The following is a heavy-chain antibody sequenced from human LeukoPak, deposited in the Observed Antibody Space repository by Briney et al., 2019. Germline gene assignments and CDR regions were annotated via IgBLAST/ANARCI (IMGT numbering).Heavy chain of an antibody. V-gene: IGHV3-30*18. CDR2: ISYDGSNR. CDR3: AKEGVNVWGSYEAYGMDV. Sequence: GGSLRLSCVASGFTFSSYGMHWVRQAPGKGLEWEAFISYDGSNRYYVDSVKGRFTISRDNSKNTLYLQMNSLRAEDTAVYYCAKEGVNVWGSYEAYGMDVWGQGTTVTVSS. J-gene: IGHJ6*02. CDR1: GFTFSSYG. D-gene: IGHD3-16*01.